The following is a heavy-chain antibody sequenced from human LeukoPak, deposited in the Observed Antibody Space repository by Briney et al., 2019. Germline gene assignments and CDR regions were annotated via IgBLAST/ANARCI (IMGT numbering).Heavy chain of an antibody. CDR1: GFTFSSYG. CDR2: IWYDGSNK. V-gene: IGHV3-33*01. J-gene: IGHJ3*02. CDR3: AREGRMIAAFDI. Sequence: GRSLRLSRAASGFTFSSYGMHWVRQAPGKGLEWVAVIWYDGSNKYYADSVKGRFTISRDNSKNTLYLQMNSLRAEDTAVYYCAREGRMIAAFDIWGQGTMVTVSS. D-gene: IGHD3-22*01.